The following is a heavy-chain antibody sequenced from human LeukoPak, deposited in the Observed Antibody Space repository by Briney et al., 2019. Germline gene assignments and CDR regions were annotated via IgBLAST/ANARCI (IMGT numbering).Heavy chain of an antibody. V-gene: IGHV4-59*01. J-gene: IGHJ5*02. CDR3: ARERTRGRFDP. CDR1: GGSISSYY. Sequence: SETLSPTCTVAGGSISSYYGSLIRQPPGNRLGWIGYIYYSGSTNYNPSLKSRVTISVDTSKNQFSLKLSSVTAADTAVYYCARERTRGRFDPWGQGTLVTVSS. CDR2: IYYSGST.